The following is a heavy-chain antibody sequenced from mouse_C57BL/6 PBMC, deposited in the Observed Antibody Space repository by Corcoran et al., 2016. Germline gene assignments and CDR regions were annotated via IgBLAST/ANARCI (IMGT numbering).Heavy chain of an antibody. D-gene: IGHD1-1*01. J-gene: IGHJ2*01. CDR2: IFPGSGST. V-gene: IGHV1-75*01. CDR1: GYTFTDYY. CDR3: ARGVYYGSSYDRYFDY. Sequence: QVQLQQSGPELVKPGASVKISCKASGYTFTDYYINWVKQRPGQGLEWIGWIFPGSGSTYYNEKFKGKATLTVDKSSSTAYMLLSSLTSEDSAVYFWARGVYYGSSYDRYFDYWGQGTTLTVSS.